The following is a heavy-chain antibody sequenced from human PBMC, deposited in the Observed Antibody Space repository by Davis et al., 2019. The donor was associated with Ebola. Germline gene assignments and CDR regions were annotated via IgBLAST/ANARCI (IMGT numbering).Heavy chain of an antibody. CDR2: IYYSGST. V-gene: IGHV4-30-4*01. J-gene: IGHJ3*02. CDR3: ARGVGLQVDHDAFDI. Sequence: PSETLSLTCTVSGGSISSGDYYWSWIRQPPGKGLEWIGYIYYSGSTYYNPSLKSRVTISVDTSKNQFSLKLSSVTAADTAVYYCARGVGLQVDHDAFDIWGQGTMVTVSS. D-gene: IGHD1-26*01. CDR1: GGSISSGDYY.